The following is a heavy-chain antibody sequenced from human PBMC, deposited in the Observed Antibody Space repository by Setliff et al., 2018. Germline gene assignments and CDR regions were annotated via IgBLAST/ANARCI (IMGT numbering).Heavy chain of an antibody. CDR1: GYSFTDYW. D-gene: IGHD5-12*01. CDR3: ARNRVALYDAFDI. CDR2: IHPSNSDT. V-gene: IGHV5-51*01. Sequence: GESLKISCKGSGYSFTDYWIGWVRQMPGEGLEWMGIIHPSNSDTVYSPSFQGQVTISADRSITTACLHWSSLKASDTAIYYCARNRVALYDAFDIWGQGTMVTVSS. J-gene: IGHJ3*02.